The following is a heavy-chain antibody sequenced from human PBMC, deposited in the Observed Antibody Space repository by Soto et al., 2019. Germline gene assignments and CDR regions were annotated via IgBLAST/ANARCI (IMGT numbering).Heavy chain of an antibody. Sequence: ASVKVSCKASAYTFTSYYMHWVRQAPGQGLEWMGIINPSGGSTSYAQKFQGRVTMTRDTSTSTVYMELSSLRSEDTAVYYCAREGSLARGGWWHRAFDIWGQGAMVTVSS. D-gene: IGHD2-15*01. CDR1: AYTFTSYY. J-gene: IGHJ3*02. CDR3: AREGSLARGGWWHRAFDI. V-gene: IGHV1-46*01. CDR2: INPSGGST.